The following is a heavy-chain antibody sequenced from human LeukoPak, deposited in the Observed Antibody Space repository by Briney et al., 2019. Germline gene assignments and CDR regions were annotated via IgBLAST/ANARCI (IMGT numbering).Heavy chain of an antibody. CDR1: GGTFSSYA. CDR2: IIPTFGTA. CDR3: AREGPVSGYGVSGDDY. Sequence: SVKVSCKASGGTFSSYAISWVRQAPGQGLEWMGGIIPTFGTANYAQKFQGRVTIIADESTSTAYMELSSLRSEDTAVYYCAREGPVSGYGVSGDDYWGQGTLVTVSS. J-gene: IGHJ4*02. D-gene: IGHD3-22*01. V-gene: IGHV1-69*13.